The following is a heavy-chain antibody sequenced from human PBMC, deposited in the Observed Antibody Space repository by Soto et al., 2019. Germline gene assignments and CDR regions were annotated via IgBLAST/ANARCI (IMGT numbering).Heavy chain of an antibody. D-gene: IGHD3-10*01. CDR2: TYYRSKRYN. CDR3: ARRLNYYASGSPSYCMAL. Sequence: PSQTLSLTCAISVDSVSSNSASWNWIRQSPSRGLEWLGRTYYRSKRYNDYAISVENRITINPDPSKNQFSLQLNSVTPEDTAIYYCARRLNYYASGSPSYCMALWGQGTTPTVXS. J-gene: IGHJ6*02. V-gene: IGHV6-1*01. CDR1: VDSVSSNSAS.